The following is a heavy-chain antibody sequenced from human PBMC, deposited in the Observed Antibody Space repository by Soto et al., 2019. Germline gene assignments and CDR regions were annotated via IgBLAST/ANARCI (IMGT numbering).Heavy chain of an antibody. D-gene: IGHD3-3*01. V-gene: IGHV3-23*01. CDR2: MSGSGGST. CDR3: AKDYRPGVVIINYYYMDV. CDR1: GFTFSSYT. Sequence: GGSLRLSCAASGFTFSSYTMSWVRQAPGKGLEWVSAMSGSGGSTYYADSVQGRFTISRDNSKNTPYLQMHSLRAEDTAVYYCAKDYRPGVVIINYYYMDVWGKGTTVTVSS. J-gene: IGHJ6*03.